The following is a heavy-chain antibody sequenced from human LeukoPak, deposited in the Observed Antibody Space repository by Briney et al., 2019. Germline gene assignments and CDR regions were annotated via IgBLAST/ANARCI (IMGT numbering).Heavy chain of an antibody. CDR2: IYYSGST. Sequence: SETLSLTCTVSGGSISSSSYYWGWIRQPPGKGLEWIGSIYYSGSTYYNPSLKSRVTISVDTSKNQFSLKLSSVTAADTAVYYCARMGCSSTSCYRTWKTWFDPWGQGTLVTVSS. CDR3: ARMGCSSTSCYRTWKTWFDP. V-gene: IGHV4-39*07. D-gene: IGHD2-2*02. J-gene: IGHJ5*02. CDR1: GGSISSSSYY.